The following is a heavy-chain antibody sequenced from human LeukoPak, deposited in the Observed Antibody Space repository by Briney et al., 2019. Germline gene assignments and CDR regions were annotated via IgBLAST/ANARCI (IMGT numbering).Heavy chain of an antibody. CDR2: IIPILGIA. CDR1: GGTFSSYA. J-gene: IGHJ6*03. CDR3: ARDRGDCSSTSCYKRGYYYYMDV. Sequence: SVKVSCKASGGTFSSYAISWVRQAPGQGLEWMGRIIPILGIANYAQKFQGRVTITADKSTSTAYMELSSLRSEDTAVYYCARDRGDCSSTSCYKRGYYYYMDVWGKGTTVTVSS. V-gene: IGHV1-69*04. D-gene: IGHD2-2*02.